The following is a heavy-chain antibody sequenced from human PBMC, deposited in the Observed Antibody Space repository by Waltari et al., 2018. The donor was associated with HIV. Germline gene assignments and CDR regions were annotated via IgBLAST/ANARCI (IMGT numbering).Heavy chain of an antibody. Sequence: QVYVVESGGGVVQPGGSLRLSCTASGFNLKSSDIHWVRQAPGRGLEWVAGLRFDGIQEYYGDSVKGRFIISRDNSKNAIFLEMTTLRLEDTAKYRCVKDEAPGRDAIFYIWGQGTMVSVS. CDR3: VKDEAPGRDAIFYI. CDR1: GFNLKSSD. V-gene: IGHV3-30*02. D-gene: IGHD1-26*01. CDR2: LRFDGIQE. J-gene: IGHJ3*01.